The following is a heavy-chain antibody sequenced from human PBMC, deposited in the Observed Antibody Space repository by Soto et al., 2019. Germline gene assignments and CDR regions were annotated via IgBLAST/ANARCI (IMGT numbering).Heavy chain of an antibody. CDR3: ARDYGRFMITPDAFDI. CDR2: IWYDGSNK. Sequence: PVGSLRLSCAASGFTFSSYGMHWVRQAPGKGLEWVAVIWYDGSNKYYADSVKGRFTISRDNSKNTLYLQMNSLRAEDTAVYYCARDYGRFMITPDAFDIWGQGTMVTVSS. J-gene: IGHJ3*02. D-gene: IGHD3-16*01. CDR1: GFTFSSYG. V-gene: IGHV3-33*01.